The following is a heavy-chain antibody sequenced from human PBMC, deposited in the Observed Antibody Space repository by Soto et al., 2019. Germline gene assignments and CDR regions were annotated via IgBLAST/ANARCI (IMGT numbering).Heavy chain of an antibody. CDR3: ARATPPDDY. D-gene: IGHD4-4*01. J-gene: IGHJ4*02. CDR1: GYTFTNFG. Sequence: ASVKVSCKTSGYTFTNFGLSWVRQAPGQGLEWMGWISAYNGNTNYAQKLQGRVTMTTDTSTSTAYMELRSLRSDDTAVYYCARATPPDDYWGQGTLVTVSS. CDR2: ISAYNGNT. V-gene: IGHV1-18*01.